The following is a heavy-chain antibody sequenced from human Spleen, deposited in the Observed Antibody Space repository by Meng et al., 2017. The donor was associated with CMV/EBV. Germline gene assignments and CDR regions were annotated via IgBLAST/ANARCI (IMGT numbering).Heavy chain of an antibody. V-gene: IGHV3-23*03. CDR1: GFTFSSYA. J-gene: IGHJ5*02. D-gene: IGHD4-23*01. Sequence: GESLKISCAASGFTFSSYAMTWVRQAPGKGLEWVSVIYSGGSSTSYADSVKGRFTISRDNSKNTLYLQMNSLRAEDTAVYYCANQLLYDAWGQGTLVTVSS. CDR2: IYSGGSST. CDR3: ANQLLYDA.